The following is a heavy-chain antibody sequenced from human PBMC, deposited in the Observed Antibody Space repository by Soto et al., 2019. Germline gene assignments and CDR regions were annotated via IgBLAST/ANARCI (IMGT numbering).Heavy chain of an antibody. CDR3: AKERDNGADRYYFDD. J-gene: IGHJ4*02. D-gene: IGHD2-8*01. V-gene: IGHV3-23*01. Sequence: EVQLLESGGILVHPGGSLRLSCAASGFTFSSYAMTWVRQAPGKGLEWVSAISGRGDSTYYADSVKGRCTISRDQSKNTLYLQMHSLRAEDTAVYFCAKERDNGADRYYFDDWGQGTMVTVSS. CDR1: GFTFSSYA. CDR2: ISGRGDST.